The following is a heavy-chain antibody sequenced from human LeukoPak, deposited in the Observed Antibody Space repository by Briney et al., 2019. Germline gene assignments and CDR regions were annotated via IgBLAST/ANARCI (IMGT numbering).Heavy chain of an antibody. CDR3: ARDLRGLGDFFDY. Sequence: ASVKVSCKASGYTFTNYNMHWVRQAPGQGLEWMGWINPDSGGTNYAQNFQGRVTMTRDTSISTAYMEVSSLRSADTAVYYCARDLRGLGDFFDYWGQGTLVTISS. CDR2: INPDSGGT. V-gene: IGHV1-2*02. D-gene: IGHD3-10*01. J-gene: IGHJ4*02. CDR1: GYTFTNYN.